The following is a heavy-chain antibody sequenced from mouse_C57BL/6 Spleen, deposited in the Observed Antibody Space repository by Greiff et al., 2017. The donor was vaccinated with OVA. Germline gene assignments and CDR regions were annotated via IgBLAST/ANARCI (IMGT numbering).Heavy chain of an antibody. CDR3: ARAPYYYGSSPHFGY. D-gene: IGHD1-1*01. CDR1: GYSITSGYY. V-gene: IGHV3-6*01. Sequence: EVKVEESGPGLVKPSQSLSLTCSVTGYSITSGYYWNWIRQFPGNKLEWMGYISYDGSNNYNPSLKNRISITRDTSKNQFFLKLNSVTTEDTATYYCARAPYYYGSSPHFGYWGQGTTLTVSS. CDR2: ISYDGSN. J-gene: IGHJ2*01.